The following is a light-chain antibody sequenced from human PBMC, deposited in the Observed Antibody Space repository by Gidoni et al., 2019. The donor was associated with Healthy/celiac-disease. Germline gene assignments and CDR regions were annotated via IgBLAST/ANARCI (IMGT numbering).Light chain of an antibody. J-gene: IGKJ2*01. CDR1: QGISSW. CDR2: LHP. V-gene: IGKV1-12*01. CDR3: QQANSFPYT. Sequence: DIQMTQSPSSVSASVGDRVTITCRASQGISSWLALHPVLQSGVPSRFSGSGSGTDFTLTISSLQPEDFATYYCQQANSFPYTFGQGTKLEIK.